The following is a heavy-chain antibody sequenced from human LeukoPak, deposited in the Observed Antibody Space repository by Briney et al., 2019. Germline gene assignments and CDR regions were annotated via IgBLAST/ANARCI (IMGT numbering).Heavy chain of an antibody. Sequence: PSETLSLTCTVSGGSISSSNYYWGWIRQPPGKGLEWIGEINHSGSTNYNPSLKSRVTISVDTSKNQFSLKLSSVTAADTAVYYCARVQYNWNDVGGSDFDYWGQGTLVTVSS. J-gene: IGHJ4*02. V-gene: IGHV4-39*07. CDR2: INHSGST. CDR3: ARVQYNWNDVGGSDFDY. D-gene: IGHD1-20*01. CDR1: GGSISSSNYY.